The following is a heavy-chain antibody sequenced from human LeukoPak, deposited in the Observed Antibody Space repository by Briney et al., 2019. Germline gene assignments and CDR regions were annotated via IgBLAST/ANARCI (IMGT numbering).Heavy chain of an antibody. J-gene: IGHJ3*02. CDR2: ISSSSSTI. CDR1: GFTFSSYS. D-gene: IGHD3-22*01. Sequence: GGSLRLSCAASGFTFSSYSMNWVRQAPGKGLEWVSYISSSSSTIYYADSVKGRFTISRDNSKNTLFLQLNSLRADDTAVYYCAKDLVSYYYDSSGSAFDIWGQGTMVTVSS. CDR3: AKDLVSYYYDSSGSAFDI. V-gene: IGHV3-48*01.